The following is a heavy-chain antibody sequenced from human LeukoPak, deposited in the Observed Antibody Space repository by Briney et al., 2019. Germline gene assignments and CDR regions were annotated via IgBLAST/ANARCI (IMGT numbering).Heavy chain of an antibody. Sequence: PSETLSLICAVYGGSFSGYYWSWIRQPPGKGLEWIGEINHSGSTNYNPSLKSRVTISVDTSKNQFSLKLSSVTAADTAVYYCASRDYYGSGSYYRYWGQGTLVTVSS. CDR2: INHSGST. J-gene: IGHJ4*02. V-gene: IGHV4-34*01. CDR3: ASRDYYGSGSYYRY. D-gene: IGHD3-10*01. CDR1: GGSFSGYY.